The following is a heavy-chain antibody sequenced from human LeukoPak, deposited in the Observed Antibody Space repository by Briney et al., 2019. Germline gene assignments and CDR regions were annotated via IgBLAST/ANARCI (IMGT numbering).Heavy chain of an antibody. CDR1: GFTFSSYE. V-gene: IGHV3-48*03. D-gene: IGHD3-22*01. CDR3: ARDPPDYYDSSGYYQGGNAFDI. Sequence: GGSLRLSCXASGFTFSSYEMNWVRQATGKGLEWVSYISSSGSTIYYADSVKGRFTISRDNAKNSLYLQMNSLRAEDTAVYYCARDPPDYYDSSGYYQGGNAFDIWGRGTMVTVSS. J-gene: IGHJ3*02. CDR2: ISSSGSTI.